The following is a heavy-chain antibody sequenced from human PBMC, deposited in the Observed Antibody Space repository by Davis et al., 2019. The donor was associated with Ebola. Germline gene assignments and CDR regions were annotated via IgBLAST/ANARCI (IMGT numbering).Heavy chain of an antibody. J-gene: IGHJ6*02. Sequence: AASVKVSCKASGGTFSSYTISWVRLAPGQGLEWMGRIIPMLGIENYAQKFQGRVTITADISTTAYMELSSLRSEDTAVYYCARARDMATIGDYAMDVWGQGTTVTVSS. CDR2: IIPMLGIE. D-gene: IGHD5-24*01. CDR3: ARARDMATIGDYAMDV. CDR1: GGTFSSYT. V-gene: IGHV1-69*02.